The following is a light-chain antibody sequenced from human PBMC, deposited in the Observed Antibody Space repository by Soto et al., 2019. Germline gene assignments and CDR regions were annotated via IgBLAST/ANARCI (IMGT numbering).Light chain of an antibody. V-gene: IGLV1-47*02. Sequence: QSVLSHPPSASGTPWQRVTISCSGSSSNIGRNYIYWYQRLPGTAPKLLIYGNTQRPSGVPDRFSGSKSGTSVSLAISGLRSEDEADYYCAAWDDSLRGYVFGTGTKVTVL. CDR2: GNT. J-gene: IGLJ1*01. CDR3: AAWDDSLRGYV. CDR1: SSNIGRNY.